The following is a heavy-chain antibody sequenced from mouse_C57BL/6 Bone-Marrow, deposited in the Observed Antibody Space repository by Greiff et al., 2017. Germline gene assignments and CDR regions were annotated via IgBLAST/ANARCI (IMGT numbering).Heavy chain of an antibody. CDR2: IYPGNSDT. CDR3: TREGGPRCYYFDY. J-gene: IGHJ2*01. V-gene: IGHV1-5*01. CDR1: GYTFTSYW. Sequence: EVQLQQSGTVLARPGASVKMSCKTSGYTFTSYWMHWVKQRPGQGLEWIGAIYPGNSDTSYNQTFKGKAKLTAVTSASTAYMELSSLTNEDSAVYYCTREGGPRCYYFDYWGQGTTLTVSS. D-gene: IGHD1-1*01.